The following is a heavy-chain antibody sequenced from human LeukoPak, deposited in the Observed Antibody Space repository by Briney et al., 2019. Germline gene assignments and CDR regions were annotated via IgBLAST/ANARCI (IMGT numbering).Heavy chain of an antibody. J-gene: IGHJ4*02. CDR2: IYANGAT. CDR1: GGSMNDYY. V-gene: IGHV4-4*07. CDR3: ARLYCRGGNCYSYFDS. D-gene: IGHD2-15*01. Sequence: PSETLSLTCTVSGGSMNDYYWYWIRQPAGKGLECIGRIYANGATNYNASLKIRITMSVDTSKTQFSLTLNSVTAADSAVYYCARLYCRGGNCYSYFDSWGRGTLVTVSS.